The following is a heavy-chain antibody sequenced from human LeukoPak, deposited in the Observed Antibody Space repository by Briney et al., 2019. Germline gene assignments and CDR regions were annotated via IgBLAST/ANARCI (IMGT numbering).Heavy chain of an antibody. D-gene: IGHD3-3*01. CDR2: IIPIFGTA. Sequence: GASVKVSCKASGYTFTGYYMHWVRQAPGQGLEWMGGIIPIFGTANYAQKFQGRVTITADESTSTAYMELSSLRSEDTAVYYCARVGKIFGVNDAFDIWGQGTMVTVSS. J-gene: IGHJ3*02. CDR1: GYTFTGYY. V-gene: IGHV1-69*13. CDR3: ARVGKIFGVNDAFDI.